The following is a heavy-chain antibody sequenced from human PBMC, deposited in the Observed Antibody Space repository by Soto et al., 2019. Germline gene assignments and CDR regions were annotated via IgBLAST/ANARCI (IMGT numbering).Heavy chain of an antibody. V-gene: IGHV3-15*07. CDR1: GFTFSNAY. CDR3: AQTPYYGSGSYGPGEYAFDI. D-gene: IGHD3-10*01. CDR2: TKSKTDGGTT. J-gene: IGHJ3*02. Sequence: GGSLRLSCAASGFTFSNAYMNWVRQAPGKGLEWVGRTKSKTDGGTTAYAAPVKGRFTISRDDSKNTLYLQINSLKTDDAAVYYCAQTPYYGSGSYGPGEYAFDIWGQGTMVTVSS.